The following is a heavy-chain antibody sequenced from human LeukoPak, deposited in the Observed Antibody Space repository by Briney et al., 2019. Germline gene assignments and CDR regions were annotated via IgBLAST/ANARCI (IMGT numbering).Heavy chain of an antibody. CDR2: FYHSGTT. CDR1: GDSISSFY. V-gene: IGHV4-59*13. D-gene: IGHD5-24*01. CDR3: AKGGMGLSVDD. J-gene: IGHJ4*02. Sequence: SETLSLTCTVSGDSISSFYWSWIRQSPGKGLEWIGYFYHSGTTKYNPSFKSRVTVSVDTSKNQFSLRLSSVTAADTAVYYCAKGGMGLSVDDWGQGTLVTVSS.